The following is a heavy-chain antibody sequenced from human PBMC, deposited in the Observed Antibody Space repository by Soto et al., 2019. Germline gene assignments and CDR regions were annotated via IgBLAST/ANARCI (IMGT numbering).Heavy chain of an antibody. Sequence: GGSLRLCCAASGFTFSSYGMHWVRQAPGKGLEWVAVIWYDGSNKYYADSVKGRFTISRDNSKNTLYLQMNSLRAEDTAVYYCARELYTSTLQDWFDPWGQGTLVTVSS. J-gene: IGHJ5*02. D-gene: IGHD2-2*02. V-gene: IGHV3-33*01. CDR1: GFTFSSYG. CDR2: IWYDGSNK. CDR3: ARELYTSTLQDWFDP.